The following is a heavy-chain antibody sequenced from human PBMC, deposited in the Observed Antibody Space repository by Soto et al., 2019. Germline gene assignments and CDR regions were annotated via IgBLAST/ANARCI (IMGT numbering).Heavy chain of an antibody. Sequence: VASVKVSCKASGYTFTSYYMHWVRQAPGQGLEWMGIINPSGGSTSYAQKFQGRVTMTRDTSTSTVSMELSSLRSEDTAVYYCARVNIGTPYYYYYGMDVWGQGTTVTVSS. V-gene: IGHV1-46*01. CDR2: INPSGGST. D-gene: IGHD3-10*01. J-gene: IGHJ6*02. CDR3: ARVNIGTPYYYYYGMDV. CDR1: GYTFTSYY.